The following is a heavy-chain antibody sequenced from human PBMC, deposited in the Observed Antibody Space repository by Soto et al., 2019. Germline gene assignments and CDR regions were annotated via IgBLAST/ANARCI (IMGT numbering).Heavy chain of an antibody. Sequence: QVHLVQSGAEVKKPGASVKVSCKTSGYTFGNNDINWVRQAPGQGLEWMGWMNPNSGNTGYAHQFHGRVTMTRKTSINTAYMELSSLRSDDTAVYFCASVVSGGHSDYWGQGTLVTVSS. V-gene: IGHV1-8*01. CDR2: MNPNSGNT. CDR3: ASVVSGGHSDY. J-gene: IGHJ4*02. CDR1: GYTFGNND. D-gene: IGHD2-2*01.